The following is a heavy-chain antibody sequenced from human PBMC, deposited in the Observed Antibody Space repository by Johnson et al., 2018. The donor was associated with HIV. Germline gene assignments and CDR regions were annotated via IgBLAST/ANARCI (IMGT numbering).Heavy chain of an antibody. CDR3: ARDIYYDSSARAFDI. J-gene: IGHJ3*02. CDR1: GFTFSDYY. Sequence: QVQLVESGGGLVQPGGSLRLSCAASGFTFSDYYMGWIRQAPGKGLEWVSYISSSGTNIYYADSVKGRFTISRDNAKNSLYLQMNSLRAEDTAVYSCARDIYYDSSARAFDIWGQGTMVTVSS. V-gene: IGHV3-11*04. D-gene: IGHD3-22*01. CDR2: ISSSGTNI.